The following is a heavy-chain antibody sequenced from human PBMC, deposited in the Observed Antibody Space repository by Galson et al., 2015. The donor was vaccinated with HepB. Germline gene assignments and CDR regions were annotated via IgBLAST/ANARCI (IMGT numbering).Heavy chain of an antibody. Sequence: SVKVSCKASGGTFSTYAISWVRQAPGQGLEWMGGITPIFGTANYAQKFQGRVTITADESTSTAYMELSSLRSEDTAVYYCASGSGLLWFGESPYYYYGMDVWGQGTTVTVSS. CDR3: ASGSGLLWFGESPYYYYGMDV. D-gene: IGHD3-10*01. CDR1: GGTFSTYA. J-gene: IGHJ6*02. CDR2: ITPIFGTA. V-gene: IGHV1-69*13.